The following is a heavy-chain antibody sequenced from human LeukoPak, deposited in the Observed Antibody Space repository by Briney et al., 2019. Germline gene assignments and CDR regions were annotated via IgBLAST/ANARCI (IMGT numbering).Heavy chain of an antibody. CDR1: GFTFSSNY. Sequence: GGSLRLSCAASGFTFSSNYMSWVRQAPGKGLEWVSVIYSGGSTYYADSVKGRFTISRDNSKNTLYLQMNSLRAEDTAVYYCVRDGEGVAISVNYWFDPWGQGTLVTVSS. CDR3: VRDGEGVAISVNYWFDP. D-gene: IGHD3-10*01. J-gene: IGHJ5*02. V-gene: IGHV3-53*01. CDR2: IYSGGST.